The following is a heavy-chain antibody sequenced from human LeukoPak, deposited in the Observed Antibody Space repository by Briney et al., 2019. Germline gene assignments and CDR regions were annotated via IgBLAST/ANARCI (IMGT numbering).Heavy chain of an antibody. V-gene: IGHV1-69*13. CDR2: IIPIFGTA. D-gene: IGHD2-8*01. CDR1: GGTFSSYA. Sequence: ASVKVSCKASGGTFSSYAISWVRQAPGQGLEWMGGIIPIFGTANYAQKFQGRVTITADESTSTAYMELSSLRSEDTAVYYCAVGYTPNLPFDPWGQGTLVTVSS. J-gene: IGHJ5*02. CDR3: AVGYTPNLPFDP.